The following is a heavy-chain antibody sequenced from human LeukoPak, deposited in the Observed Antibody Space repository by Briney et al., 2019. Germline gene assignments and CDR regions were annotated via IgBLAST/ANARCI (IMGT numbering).Heavy chain of an antibody. Sequence: SETLSLTCTVSGSSISNYYWSWIRQPAGKGLELIGRIYTSGSTNYNPSLKSRVTMSVDTSKNQFSLKLSSVTAADTAVYYCARSRCSSISCASRGAFDIWGQGTMVTVSS. CDR2: IYTSGST. CDR1: GSSISNYY. V-gene: IGHV4-4*07. J-gene: IGHJ3*02. CDR3: ARSRCSSISCASRGAFDI. D-gene: IGHD2-2*01.